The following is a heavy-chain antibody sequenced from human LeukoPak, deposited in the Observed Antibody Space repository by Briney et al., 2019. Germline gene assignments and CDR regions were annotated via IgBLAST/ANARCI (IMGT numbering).Heavy chain of an antibody. V-gene: IGHV1-18*01. D-gene: IGHD3-10*01. CDR1: GYTFTSYD. Sequence: ASVKVSCKASGYTFTSYDINWVRQAPGQGLEWMGWISAYNGNTNYAQKLQGRVTMTTDTSTSTAYMELRSLRSDDTAVYYCARVTRLWFGELLPHDCWGQGTLVTVSS. J-gene: IGHJ4*02. CDR2: ISAYNGNT. CDR3: ARVTRLWFGELLPHDC.